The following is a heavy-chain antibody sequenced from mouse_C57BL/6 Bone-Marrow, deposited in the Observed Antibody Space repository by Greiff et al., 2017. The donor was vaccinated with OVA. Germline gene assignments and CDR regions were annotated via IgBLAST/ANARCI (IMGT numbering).Heavy chain of an antibody. J-gene: IGHJ4*01. D-gene: IGHD2-1*01. V-gene: IGHV1-69*01. CDR1: GYTFTSYW. CDR2: IDPSDSYT. CDR3: ARSLMVTRAMDY. Sequence: QVQLKQPGAELVMPGASVKLSCKASGYTFTSYWMHWVKQRPGQGLEWIGEIDPSDSYTNYNQKFKGKSTLTVDKSSSTAYMQLSSLTSEDSAVYYCARSLMVTRAMDYWGQGTSVTVSS.